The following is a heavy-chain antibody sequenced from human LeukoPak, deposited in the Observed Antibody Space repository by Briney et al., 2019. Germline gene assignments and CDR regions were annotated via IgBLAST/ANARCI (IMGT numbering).Heavy chain of an antibody. J-gene: IGHJ4*02. CDR2: ISGSGGST. V-gene: IGHV3-23*01. Sequence: PGGSLRPSCAASGFTFSGYAMSWVRQAPGKGLEWVSAISGSGGSTYYADSVKGRFTISRDNSKNTLYLQMNSLRAEDTAVYYCAKAQLGIAAADHFDYWGQGTLVTVSS. D-gene: IGHD6-13*01. CDR3: AKAQLGIAAADHFDY. CDR1: GFTFSGYA.